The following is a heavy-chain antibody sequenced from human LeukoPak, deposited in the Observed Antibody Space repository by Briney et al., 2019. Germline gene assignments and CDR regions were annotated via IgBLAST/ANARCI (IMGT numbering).Heavy chain of an antibody. Sequence: EASVKVSCKASGYTFTGYYMHWVRQAPGQGLEWMGRINPNSGGTNYAQKFQGRVTMTRDTSISTAYMELSRLRSDDTAVYYCARDRRYCSSTSCLGYYYYMDVWGKGTTVTVSS. CDR2: INPNSGGT. CDR3: ARDRRYCSSTSCLGYYYYMDV. V-gene: IGHV1-2*06. CDR1: GYTFTGYY. J-gene: IGHJ6*03. D-gene: IGHD2-2*01.